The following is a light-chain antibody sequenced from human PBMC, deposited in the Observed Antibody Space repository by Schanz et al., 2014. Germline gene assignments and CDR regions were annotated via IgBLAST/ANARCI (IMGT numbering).Light chain of an antibody. CDR3: HQYGISPFT. CDR1: QSVSSSY. V-gene: IGKV3-20*01. J-gene: IGKJ3*01. CDR2: DAF. Sequence: EIVLTQSPATLSLSPGERATLSCRASQSVSSSYLAWYQQKPGQAPRLLIFDAFNRATGIPARFSGSGSGXDFTLTISSLEPXXXXXYYCHQYGISPFTFGPGTKVDIK.